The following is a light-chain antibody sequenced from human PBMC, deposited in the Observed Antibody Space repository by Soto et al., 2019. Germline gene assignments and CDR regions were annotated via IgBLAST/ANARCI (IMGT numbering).Light chain of an antibody. CDR1: QSVSSN. CDR3: QQYNNWPPVT. CDR2: GAS. Sequence: ETVMTQSPATLSVSPGERATLSCRASQSVSSNLAWYQQKPGQAPRLLIYGASTRATGIPDRFSGSGSGTEFTLTISSLQSEDFAVYYCQQYNNWPPVTFGQGTRLDIK. J-gene: IGKJ5*01. V-gene: IGKV3-15*01.